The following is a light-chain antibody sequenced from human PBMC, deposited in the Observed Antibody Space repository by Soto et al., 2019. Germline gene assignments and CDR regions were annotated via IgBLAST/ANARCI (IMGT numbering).Light chain of an antibody. Sequence: QSALTQPASVSGSPGQSITISCTGTSSDVGGYNYVSWYQQHPGKAPKLMIYDVSNRPSGVSNRFSGSKSGNMASLTISGLQAEDEADYYCSSYTSSSFVVFGGGTKLTVL. CDR3: SSYTSSSFVV. CDR1: SSDVGGYNY. J-gene: IGLJ2*01. V-gene: IGLV2-14*01. CDR2: DVS.